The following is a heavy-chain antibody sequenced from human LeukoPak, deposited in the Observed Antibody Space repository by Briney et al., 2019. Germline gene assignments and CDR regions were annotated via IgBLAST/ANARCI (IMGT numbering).Heavy chain of an antibody. CDR1: GFTFSSYE. V-gene: IGHV3-48*03. J-gene: IGHJ3*02. CDR2: ISSSGSTI. CDR3: ARSYYYGSGAYAFDT. Sequence: GGSLRLSCAASGFTFSSYEMNWVRQAPGKGLEWVSYISSSGSTIYYADSVKGRFTISRDNAKNSLYLQMNSLRAEDRAVYYCARSYYYGSGAYAFDTWGQGTMVTVSS. D-gene: IGHD3-10*01.